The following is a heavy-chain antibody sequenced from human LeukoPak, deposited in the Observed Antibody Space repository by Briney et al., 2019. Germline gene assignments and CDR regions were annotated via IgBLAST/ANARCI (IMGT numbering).Heavy chain of an antibody. Sequence: SETLSLTCTVSGGSLSSGEYYWSWLRQPPGKGLEWIGYIYYSGNAYHNPSLKSRLTLAVDTSKNQFSLKLSSVTAADTAMYYCARLRKDYFGSGTGDYWGQGTPVTVSS. D-gene: IGHD3-10*01. CDR3: ARLRKDYFGSGTGDY. CDR2: IYYSGNA. J-gene: IGHJ4*02. V-gene: IGHV4-30-4*01. CDR1: GGSLSSGEYY.